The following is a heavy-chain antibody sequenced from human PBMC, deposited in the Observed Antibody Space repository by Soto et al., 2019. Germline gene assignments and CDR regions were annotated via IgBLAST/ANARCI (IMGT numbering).Heavy chain of an antibody. CDR1: VFTSSSYA. Sequence: VGSLRLSCAASVFTSSSYAMHCFRQSPGKGLEWVAVISYDGSNKYYADSVKGRFTISRDNSKNTLYLQMNSLRAEDTAVYYCARDYGDYLYYFDYWGQGTLVTVSS. V-gene: IGHV3-30-3*01. CDR3: ARDYGDYLYYFDY. CDR2: ISYDGSNK. J-gene: IGHJ4*02. D-gene: IGHD4-17*01.